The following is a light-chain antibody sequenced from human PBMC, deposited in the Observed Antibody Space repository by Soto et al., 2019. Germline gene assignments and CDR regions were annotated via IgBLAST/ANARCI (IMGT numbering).Light chain of an antibody. J-gene: IGLJ1*01. CDR1: SSDVGGYNF. CDR2: EVS. V-gene: IGLV2-8*01. Sequence: QSALTQPPSASGSPGQSVTISCTGTSSDVGGYNFVSWYQHHPGKAPKLMIYEVSKRPSGVPDRFSGSKSGNTASLTVSGLQAEDEADYFCSTYGGSDNYIFGTGTSSPS. CDR3: STYGGSDNYI.